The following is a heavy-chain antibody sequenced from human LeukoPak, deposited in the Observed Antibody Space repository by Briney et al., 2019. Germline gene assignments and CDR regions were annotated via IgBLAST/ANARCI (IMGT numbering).Heavy chain of an antibody. V-gene: IGHV1-2*02. D-gene: IGHD3-10*01. CDR2: INPNSGGT. Sequence: GASVKVSCTASGYTFTGYYMHWVRQAPGQGLEWMGWINPNSGGTNYAQKVQGRVTMTSDTSIRTAYMKLSRLRSDDTAVYYCARDLWFGELSPPGYWGQGTLVTVSS. CDR1: GYTFTGYY. CDR3: ARDLWFGELSPPGY. J-gene: IGHJ4*02.